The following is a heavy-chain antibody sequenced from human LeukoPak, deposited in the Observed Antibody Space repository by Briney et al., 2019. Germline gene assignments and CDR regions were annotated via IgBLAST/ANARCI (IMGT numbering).Heavy chain of an antibody. CDR1: GFTFSSYA. CDR3: ASLHPYYDILTGYPRGYFDY. CDR2: ISGSGGST. V-gene: IGHV3-23*01. J-gene: IGHJ4*02. Sequence: GGSLRLSCAASGFTFSSYAMSWVRQAPGKGLEWVSAISGSGGSTYYADSVKGRFTISRDNSKNTLYLQMNSLTAKDTAVYYCASLHPYYDILTGYPRGYFDYWGQGTLVTVSP. D-gene: IGHD3-9*01.